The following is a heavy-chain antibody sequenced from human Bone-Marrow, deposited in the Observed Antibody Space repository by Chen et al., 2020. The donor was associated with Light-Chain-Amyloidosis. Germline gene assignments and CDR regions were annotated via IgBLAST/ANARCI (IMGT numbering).Heavy chain of an antibody. D-gene: IGHD3-3*02. CDR2: VYYDGTT. CDR1: GGALTSTSYN. CDR3: ARAPPKSHVSIFGAPRANWLDP. J-gene: IGHJ5*02. V-gene: IGHV4-39*07. Sequence: QLHLQESGPGLVRPSETLSLTCAVSGGALTSTSYNAVWIRQPPGKGLEWLGSVYYDGTTFYNPSLERRVAISVDTSRNQFSLKLTSVTAAATAVYYCARAPPKSHVSIFGAPRANWLDPWGQGTLVTVSS.